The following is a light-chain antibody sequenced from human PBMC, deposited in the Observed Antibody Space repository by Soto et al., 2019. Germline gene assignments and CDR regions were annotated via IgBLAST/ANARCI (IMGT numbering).Light chain of an antibody. CDR1: SSDVGGYKF. Sequence: QSALTQPPSASGSPGQSVTISCTGTSSDVGGYKFVSWYQQHPGKAPKLIIYEVSQRPSGVPDRFSASKSGDTASLTVSGLRAEDEADYYCCSSGGSPTYVFGTGTKVTVL. J-gene: IGLJ1*01. V-gene: IGLV2-8*01. CDR2: EVS. CDR3: CSSGGSPTYV.